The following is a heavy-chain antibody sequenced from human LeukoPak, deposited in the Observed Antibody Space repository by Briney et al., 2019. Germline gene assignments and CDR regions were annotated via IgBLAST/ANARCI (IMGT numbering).Heavy chain of an antibody. J-gene: IGHJ4*02. V-gene: IGHV3-30*02. D-gene: IGHD5-18*01. Sequence: GGSLRLSCAASGFTFSSYGMHWVRQAPGKGLEWVAVIWYDGSNKYYADSVKGRFTISRDNSKNTLSLQVSSLRTEDTAVYYCAKDRYSYAFEYSDSWGQGTLVTVSS. CDR2: IWYDGSNK. CDR3: AKDRYSYAFEYSDS. CDR1: GFTFSSYG.